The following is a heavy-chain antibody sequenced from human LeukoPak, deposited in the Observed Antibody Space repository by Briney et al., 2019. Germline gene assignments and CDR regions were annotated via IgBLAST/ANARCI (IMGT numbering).Heavy chain of an antibody. V-gene: IGHV3-21*01. Sequence: GGSLRLSCAASGFTFSSYSMNWVRQAPGKGLEWVSSISSSSSYIYYADSVKGRFTISRDNAKNSLYLQMNSLRAEDTAVYYCVRDIHYYDSSGFDYWGQGTLVTVSS. J-gene: IGHJ4*02. CDR1: GFTFSSYS. D-gene: IGHD3-22*01. CDR3: VRDIHYYDSSGFDY. CDR2: ISSSSSYI.